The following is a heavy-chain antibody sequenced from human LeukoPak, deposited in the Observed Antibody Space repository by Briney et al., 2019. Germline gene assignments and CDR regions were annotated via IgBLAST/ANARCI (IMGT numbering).Heavy chain of an antibody. CDR3: ARDVIGGDTLDS. D-gene: IGHD2-21*02. J-gene: IGHJ4*02. CDR1: GFTFSSCW. CDR2: IVEDGSQK. V-gene: IGHV3-7*01. Sequence: LAGGSLRLSCAASGFTFSSCWMTWVRQAPGKGLEWVASIVEDGSQKYYVDSVKGRFTISRDNAKNSLYLQMNSLEAEDTAVYYCARDVIGGDTLDSWGQGTLVTVSS.